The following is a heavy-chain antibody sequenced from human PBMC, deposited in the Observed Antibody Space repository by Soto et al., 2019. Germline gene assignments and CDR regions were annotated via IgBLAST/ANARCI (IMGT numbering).Heavy chain of an antibody. CDR2: INPSGGST. Sequence: GASVKVSCKASGYTFTSYYMHWVRQAPGQGLEWMGIINPSGGSTSYAQKFQGRVTMTRDTSTSTVYMELSSLRSEDTAVYYCARGGIYYYDSSGYYDYWGQGTLVTVSS. CDR3: ARGGIYYYDSSGYYDY. J-gene: IGHJ4*02. CDR1: GYTFTSYY. V-gene: IGHV1-46*01. D-gene: IGHD3-22*01.